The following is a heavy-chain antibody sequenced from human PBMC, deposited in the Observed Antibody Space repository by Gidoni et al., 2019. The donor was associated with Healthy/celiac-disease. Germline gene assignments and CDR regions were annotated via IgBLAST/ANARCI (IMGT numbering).Heavy chain of an antibody. CDR2: ISTYNGNT. CDR1: GYNFTSYG. Sequence: QVQLVQSGAEVKKPGASVKVSCTASGYNFTSYGISWVRQATGQGLEWMGWISTYNGNTNYAQKLQGRVTMTTDTSTSTAYMELRSLRSDDTAVYYCARDLWSIAARNEFDYWGQGTLVTVSS. D-gene: IGHD6-6*01. CDR3: ARDLWSIAARNEFDY. J-gene: IGHJ4*02. V-gene: IGHV1-18*01.